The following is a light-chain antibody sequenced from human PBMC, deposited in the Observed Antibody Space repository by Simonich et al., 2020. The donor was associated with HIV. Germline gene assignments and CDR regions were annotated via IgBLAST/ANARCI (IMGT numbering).Light chain of an antibody. CDR3: SSYTTSSTLV. Sequence: QSALTQPASVSGSPGQSITLSCTGTSSDVGGYKYVSWYQQHPGKAPQLMIYDVTTRHSGVSNRFSGSKSGNTASLTISGLQAEDEADYYCSSYTTSSTLVFGGGTKLTVL. CDR1: SSDVGGYKY. J-gene: IGLJ3*02. CDR2: DVT. V-gene: IGLV2-14*03.